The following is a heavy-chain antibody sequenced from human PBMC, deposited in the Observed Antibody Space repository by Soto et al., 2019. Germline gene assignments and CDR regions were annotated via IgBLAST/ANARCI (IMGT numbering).Heavy chain of an antibody. CDR1: GFSLTTHDVG. V-gene: IGHV2-5*02. J-gene: IGHJ4*02. D-gene: IGHD7-27*01. Sequence: SGPTLVNPTQTLTLTCTVSGFSLTTHDVGVGWIRQPPGKALEWLALIFWDDEKRYSPSLKNRLTITKDTPKNQVVLTMTNMDPLDTATYYCAHRPPLGNSYFDYWGQGILFTVSS. CDR3: AHRPPLGNSYFDY. CDR2: IFWDDEK.